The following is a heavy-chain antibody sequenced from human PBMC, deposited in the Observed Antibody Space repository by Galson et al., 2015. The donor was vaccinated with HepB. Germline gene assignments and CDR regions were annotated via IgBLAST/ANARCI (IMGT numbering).Heavy chain of an antibody. D-gene: IGHD3-3*01. CDR3: GRGYYYGDY. CDR2: LSYDGRNE. J-gene: IGHJ4*02. V-gene: IGHV3-30*04. CDR1: GFTFSDYD. Sequence: SLRLSCEASGFTFSDYDMHWVRQAPGKGLEWVAVLSYDGRNEYADSVKGRFTISRDNSKNTLYLQLNSLRVEDTAVYYCGRGYYYGDYWGQGALVTVSS.